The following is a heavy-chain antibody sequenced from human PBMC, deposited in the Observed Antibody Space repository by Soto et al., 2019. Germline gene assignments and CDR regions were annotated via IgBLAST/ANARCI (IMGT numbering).Heavy chain of an antibody. J-gene: IGHJ4*02. CDR2: IIPIFGTA. CDR1: GGTFSSYA. V-gene: IGHV1-69*12. CDR3: ARDQRWELPPDY. Sequence: QVQLVQSGAEVKKPGSSVKVSCKASGGTFSSYAISWVRQAPGQGLEWMGGIIPIFGTANYTQKFQGRVTITADESTSTAFMELSSLRSEDTPVYYCARDQRWELPPDYWGQGTLVTVSS. D-gene: IGHD1-26*01.